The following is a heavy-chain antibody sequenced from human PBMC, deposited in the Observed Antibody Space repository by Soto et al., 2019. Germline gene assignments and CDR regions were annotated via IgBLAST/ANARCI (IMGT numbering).Heavy chain of an antibody. CDR1: GFTFSGYG. D-gene: IGHD4-17*01. CDR2: ISYDGSNK. J-gene: IGHJ4*02. CDR3: ARANHMTTLTPGGFEY. V-gene: IGHV3-30-3*01. Sequence: GGSLRLSCAASGFTFSGYGMHWVRQGPGKGLEWVAVISYDGSNKYYSDSVKGRFTISRDNSKNTLYLQMNSLGAEDNAVYYFARANHMTTLTPGGFEYWGQGTLVPV.